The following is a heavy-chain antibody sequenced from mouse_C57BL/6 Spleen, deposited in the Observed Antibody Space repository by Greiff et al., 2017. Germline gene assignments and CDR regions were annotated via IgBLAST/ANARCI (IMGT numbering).Heavy chain of an antibody. CDR3: ASDDSNP. Sequence: EVHLVESGPVLVKPGASVKMSCKASGYTFTDYYMNWVKQSHGKSLEWIGVINPYNGGTSYNQKFKGKATLTVDKSSSTAYMELNSLTSEDSAVYYCASDDSNPWGQGTTLTVSS. D-gene: IGHD2-5*01. CDR1: GYTFTDYY. V-gene: IGHV1-19*01. CDR2: INPYNGGT. J-gene: IGHJ2*01.